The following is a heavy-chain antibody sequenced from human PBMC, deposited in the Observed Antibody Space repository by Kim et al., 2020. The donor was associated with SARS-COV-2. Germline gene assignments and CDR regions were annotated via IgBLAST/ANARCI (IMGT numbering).Heavy chain of an antibody. D-gene: IGHD3-22*01. V-gene: IGHV1-2*02. CDR3: ARYHVAYDSSGSGAFDI. Sequence: ASVKVSCKASGYTFTGYYMHWVRQAPGQGLEWMGWINPNSGGTNYAQKFQGRVTMTRDTSISTAYMELSRLRSDDTAVYYCARYHVAYDSSGSGAFDIWGQGTMVTVSS. CDR2: INPNSGGT. CDR1: GYTFTGYY. J-gene: IGHJ3*02.